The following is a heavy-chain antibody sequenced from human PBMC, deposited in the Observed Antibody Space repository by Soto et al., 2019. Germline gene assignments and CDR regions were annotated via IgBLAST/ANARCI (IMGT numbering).Heavy chain of an antibody. D-gene: IGHD6-19*01. V-gene: IGHV1-69*12. Sequence: QVQLVQSGAEVTKPGSSVKVSCKASGGTFSSYAISWVRQATGQGLEWMGGIIPIFGTANYAQKFQGRVTITADESTSTAYMALSSLRSEVTAGYYCARDKVAGTDYLGQGNLVTVSS. J-gene: IGHJ4*02. CDR1: GGTFSSYA. CDR2: IIPIFGTA. CDR3: ARDKVAGTDY.